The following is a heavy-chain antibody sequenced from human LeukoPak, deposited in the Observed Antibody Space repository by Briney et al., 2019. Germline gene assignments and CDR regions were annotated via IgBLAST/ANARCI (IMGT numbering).Heavy chain of an antibody. D-gene: IGHD2-2*01. J-gene: IGHJ4*02. V-gene: IGHV3-30*02. Sequence: GGSLRLSCAASGFTFRTYGMHWVRQAPGKGLEWVAYIRSDGKYKPYADSVKGRFTISRDNSKNTMFLQMGSLRADDMAVYYCARWGSTSCYDYWGQGTLVTVSS. CDR3: ARWGSTSCYDY. CDR1: GFTFRTYG. CDR2: IRSDGKYK.